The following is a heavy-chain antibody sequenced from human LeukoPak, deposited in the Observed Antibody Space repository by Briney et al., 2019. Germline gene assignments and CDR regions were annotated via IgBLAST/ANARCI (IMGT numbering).Heavy chain of an antibody. D-gene: IGHD4-17*01. CDR1: GGSISSYY. CDR3: ARGATVTIDAFDI. Sequence: SETLSLTCTVSGGSISSYYWSWIRQPPGKGLEWIGYIYYSGNTNYNPSLKSRVSISVDTSKNQFSLKLSSVTAADTAVYYCARGATVTIDAFDIWGQGTMVTVSS. CDR2: IYYSGNT. V-gene: IGHV4-59*08. J-gene: IGHJ3*02.